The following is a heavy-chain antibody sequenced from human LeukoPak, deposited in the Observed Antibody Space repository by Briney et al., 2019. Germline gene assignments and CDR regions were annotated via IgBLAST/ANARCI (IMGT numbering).Heavy chain of an antibody. Sequence: GGSLRLSCAASGFTFSSYAMSWVRQAPGKGLEWVSAISGSGGSTYYADSVKGRFTISRDNSKNTLYLQMNSLRAEDTAVYYCARKGVDNYDILTGLDYWGQGTLVTVSS. J-gene: IGHJ4*02. CDR2: ISGSGGST. CDR1: GFTFSSYA. V-gene: IGHV3-23*01. CDR3: ARKGVDNYDILTGLDY. D-gene: IGHD3-9*01.